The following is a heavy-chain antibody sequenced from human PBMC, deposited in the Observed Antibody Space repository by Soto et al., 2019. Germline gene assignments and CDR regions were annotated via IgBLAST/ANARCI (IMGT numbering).Heavy chain of an antibody. Sequence: SDTLSLLCAVYGGSFSGFYWSWIRQPPVEGLEWIGEINHSGSTNYNPSLKSRVTISVDTSKNQFYLKLSSVTAADTAVYYCASKSGREIAVAGTDYYYGMDVWGQGTTVT. CDR2: INHSGST. D-gene: IGHD6-19*01. CDR1: GGSFSGFY. CDR3: ASKSGREIAVAGTDYYYGMDV. V-gene: IGHV4-34*01. J-gene: IGHJ6*02.